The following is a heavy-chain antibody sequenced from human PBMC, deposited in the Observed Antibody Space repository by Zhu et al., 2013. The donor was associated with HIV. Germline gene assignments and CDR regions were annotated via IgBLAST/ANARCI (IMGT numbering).Heavy chain of an antibody. Sequence: QVQLVQSGAEVKKPGASVKVSCKASGYTFTSYYMHWVRQAPGQGLEWMGIINPSGGSTSYAQKFQGRVTMTRDTSTSTVYMELSSLRSEDTAVYYCARDKAARPDYYGMDVWGQGDHGSPVSS. CDR1: GYTFTSYY. J-gene: IGHJ6*02. V-gene: IGHV1-46*01. CDR2: INPSGGST. D-gene: IGHD6-6*01. CDR3: ARDKAARPDYYGMDV.